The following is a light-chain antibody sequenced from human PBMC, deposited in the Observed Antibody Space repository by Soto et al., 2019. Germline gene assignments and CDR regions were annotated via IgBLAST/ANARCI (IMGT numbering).Light chain of an antibody. J-gene: IGLJ1*01. V-gene: IGLV1-44*01. CDR1: SSNIGRNT. CDR3: AAWDDSLTDYV. Sequence: QSVLTQAPSASETPGQRVTISCSGGSSNIGRNTVNWYQQLPGTAPKLLIYSNNRPPSGVPDRFSGSKSGTSASLAISGLQSEDEADYYCAAWDDSLTDYVFGTGTKLTVL. CDR2: SNN.